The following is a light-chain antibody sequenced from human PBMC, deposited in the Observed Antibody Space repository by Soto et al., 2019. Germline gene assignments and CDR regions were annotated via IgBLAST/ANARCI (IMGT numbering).Light chain of an antibody. CDR2: GAS. CDR3: QQYTNWPYT. V-gene: IGKV3-15*01. Sequence: EIVMTQSPATLSVSPGERASLSCRASQSVGSNLAWYQQTAGQAPSLLIYGASTRATGIPARFSGSGSGTEFTLTISSLQSEDFAVYSCQQYTNWPYTFGQGTKLESK. J-gene: IGKJ2*01. CDR1: QSVGSN.